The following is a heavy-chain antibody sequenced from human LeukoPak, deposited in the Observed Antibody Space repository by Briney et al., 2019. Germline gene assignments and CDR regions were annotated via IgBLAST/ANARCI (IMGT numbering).Heavy chain of an antibody. CDR3: ARDSAAAGTKNYYYYYMDV. CDR1: GFTFSDYY. D-gene: IGHD6-13*01. V-gene: IGHV3-11*01. J-gene: IGHJ6*03. CDR2: ISSSGSTI. Sequence: GGSLRLSCAASGFTFSDYYMSWIHQAPGKGLEWVSYISSSGSTIYYADSVKGRFTIPRDNAKNSLYLQMNSLRAEDTAVYYCARDSAAAGTKNYYYYYMDVWGKGTTVTVSS.